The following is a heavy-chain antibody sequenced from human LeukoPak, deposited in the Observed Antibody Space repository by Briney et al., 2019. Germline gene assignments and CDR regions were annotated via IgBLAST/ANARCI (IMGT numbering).Heavy chain of an antibody. CDR2: IYYSGST. V-gene: IGHV4-39*01. Sequence: PSETLSLTCTVSGGSISSSSYYWGWIRQPPGKGLEWIGIIYYSGSTYYNPSLKSRVTISIDTSKNQFSLKLSSVTAADTAVYYCARHPVNIAAAGTVLWFDPWGQGTLVTVSS. D-gene: IGHD6-13*01. J-gene: IGHJ5*02. CDR1: GGSISSSSYY. CDR3: ARHPVNIAAAGTVLWFDP.